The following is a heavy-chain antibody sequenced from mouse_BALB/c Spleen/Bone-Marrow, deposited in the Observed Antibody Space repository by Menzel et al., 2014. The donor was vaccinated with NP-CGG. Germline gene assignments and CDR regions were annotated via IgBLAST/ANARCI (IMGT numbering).Heavy chain of an antibody. CDR1: GYAFTTYL. CDR3: ARNANWLFTY. D-gene: IGHD4-1*01. Sequence: QVQLQQSGAELVRPGTTVKVSCKASGYAFTTYLIEWVKQRPGQGPEWIGVINPGSGDTHYNEKFKDKATLTADKSSSTAYMQLSSLTSDDSAVYFCARNANWLFTYWGQGTLVTVSA. J-gene: IGHJ3*01. CDR2: INPGSGDT. V-gene: IGHV1-54*01.